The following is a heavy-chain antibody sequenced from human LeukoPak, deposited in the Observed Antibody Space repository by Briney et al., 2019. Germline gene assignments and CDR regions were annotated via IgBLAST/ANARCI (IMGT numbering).Heavy chain of an antibody. J-gene: IGHJ4*02. CDR3: ARTSIVAPARRNFDY. CDR2: INPNSGGT. V-gene: IGHV1-2*02. CDR1: GYTFTGYY. D-gene: IGHD5-12*01. Sequence: ASVKVSCKASGYTFTGYYMHWVRQAPGQGLEWMGWINPNSGGTNYAQKFQGRVTMTRDTSISTAYMELSRLRSDDTAVYYCARTSIVAPARRNFDYWGQGTLVTVSS.